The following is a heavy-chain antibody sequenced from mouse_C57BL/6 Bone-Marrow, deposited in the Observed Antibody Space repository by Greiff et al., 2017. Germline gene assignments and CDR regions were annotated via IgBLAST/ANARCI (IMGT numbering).Heavy chain of an antibody. CDR3: ARGGTMVTTGFAY. CDR1: GYSITSGYY. CDR2: ISYDGSN. J-gene: IGHJ3*01. V-gene: IGHV3-6*01. D-gene: IGHD2-2*01. Sequence: EVQRVESGPGLVKPSQSLSLTCSVTGYSITSGYYWNWIRQFPGNKLEWMGYISYDGSNNYNPSLKNRISITRDTSKNQFFLKLNSVTTEDTATYYCARGGTMVTTGFAYWGQGTLVTVSA.